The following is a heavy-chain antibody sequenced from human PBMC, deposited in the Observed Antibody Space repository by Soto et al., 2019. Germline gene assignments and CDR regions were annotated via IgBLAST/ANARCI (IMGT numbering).Heavy chain of an antibody. J-gene: IGHJ4*02. V-gene: IGHV4-4*02. Sequence: QVQLQESGPGLVKPSGTLSLTCTVSSGSINSSNWWNWVRQPPGKGLEWIGEIYHSGSTNYYPSLKSRATISVDKSKNQFSLKLNSVTAADTAVYYCARGWGIAAAGSDYWGQGTLVTVSS. D-gene: IGHD6-13*01. CDR1: SGSINSSNW. CDR3: ARGWGIAAAGSDY. CDR2: IYHSGST.